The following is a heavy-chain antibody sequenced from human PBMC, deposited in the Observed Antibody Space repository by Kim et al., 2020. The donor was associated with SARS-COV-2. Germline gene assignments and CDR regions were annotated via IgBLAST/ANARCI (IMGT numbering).Heavy chain of an antibody. CDR3: AKDHPSSGWPTFDS. CDR2: VNNGGNA. D-gene: IGHD6-19*01. V-gene: IGHV3-23*01. CDR1: GFTFSRYA. J-gene: IGHJ4*02. Sequence: GGSLRLSCAASGFTFSRYAMSWVRQAPGKGPEWIAAVNNGGNAYYANSAKGRFTVSRDNNRNKMDLQKNSLTAEDTALYFCAKDHPSSGWPTFDSWGQGT.